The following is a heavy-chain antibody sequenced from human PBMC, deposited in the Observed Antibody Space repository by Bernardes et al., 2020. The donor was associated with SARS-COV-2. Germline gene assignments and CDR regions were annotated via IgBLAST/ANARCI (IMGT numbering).Heavy chain of an antibody. D-gene: IGHD3-3*01. CDR3: VKDGRSAYNWFDP. CDR1: GFTFSSFA. V-gene: IGHV3-64D*08. CDR2: ISFNGDTT. Sequence: VWSLRLSCSVSGFTFSSFAMYWVRQAPGKGLEDVSAISFNGDTTYYADSVKGRFTISRDNSKNTLYLQMSSLRTEDTAVYYCVKDGRSAYNWFDPWGHGTLVTVSS. J-gene: IGHJ5*02.